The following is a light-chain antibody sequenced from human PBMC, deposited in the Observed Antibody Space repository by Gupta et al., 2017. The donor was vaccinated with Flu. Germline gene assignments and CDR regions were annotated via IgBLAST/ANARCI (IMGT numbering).Light chain of an antibody. Sequence: QSVLTQPPSASGTPGPRFTISCSGSSSNIGSNTVNWYQQLPGTAPKLLIYSNNPRPSGVPDRFSGSKSGTSASLAISGLQSEDEADYYCAAWGDSLNGWVFGGGTKLTVL. V-gene: IGLV1-44*01. CDR3: AAWGDSLNGWV. CDR1: SSNIGSNT. J-gene: IGLJ3*02. CDR2: SNN.